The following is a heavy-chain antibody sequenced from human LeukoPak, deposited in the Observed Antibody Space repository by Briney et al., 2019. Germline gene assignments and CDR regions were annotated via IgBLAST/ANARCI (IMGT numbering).Heavy chain of an antibody. V-gene: IGHV3-53*01. J-gene: IGHJ4*02. CDR2: IYSGGST. D-gene: IGHD3-22*01. CDR1: GFTVNNNY. CDR3: ARGGVTLIVPIL. Sequence: GGSLRLSCEASGFTVNNNYMSWVRQAPGKGLEWVSVIYSGGSTYYADSVKGRFTISRDISKNTLYLQMNSLRAEDTAVYYCARGGVTLIVPILWGQGTLVTVSS.